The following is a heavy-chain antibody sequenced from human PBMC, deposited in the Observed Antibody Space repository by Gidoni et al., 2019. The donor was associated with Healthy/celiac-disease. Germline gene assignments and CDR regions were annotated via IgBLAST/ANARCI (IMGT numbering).Heavy chain of an antibody. CDR1: GGSFSGYY. V-gene: IGHV4-34*01. J-gene: IGHJ5*02. D-gene: IGHD1-26*01. CDR3: ARFGGATDGYNWFDP. Sequence: QVQLQQWGAGLLKPSETLSLTCAVYGGSFSGYYWSWIRQPPGKGLEWIGEINHSGSTNYTPSLKSRVTISVDTSKNQFSLKLSSVTAADTAVYYCARFGGATDGYNWFDPWGQGTLVTVSS. CDR2: INHSGST.